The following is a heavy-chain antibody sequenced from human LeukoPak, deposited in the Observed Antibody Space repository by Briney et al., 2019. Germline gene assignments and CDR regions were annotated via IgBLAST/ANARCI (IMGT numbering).Heavy chain of an antibody. CDR3: ARQYQLLGGDAFDI. J-gene: IGHJ3*02. Sequence: GASVKVSCKASGYTFTGYYMHWVRQAPGQGLEWMGWINPNSGGTNYAQKFQGRVTMTRDTSVSTAYMELSRLRSDDTAVYYCARQYQLLGGDAFDIWGQGTMVTVSS. V-gene: IGHV1-2*02. CDR2: INPNSGGT. D-gene: IGHD2-2*01. CDR1: GYTFTGYY.